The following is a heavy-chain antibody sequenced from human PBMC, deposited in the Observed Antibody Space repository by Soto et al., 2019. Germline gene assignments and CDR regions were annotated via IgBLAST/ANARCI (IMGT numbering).Heavy chain of an antibody. CDR3: ARASSASAYIDY. CDR2: IYNSGST. D-gene: IGHD6-19*01. V-gene: IGHV4-61*01. Sequence: SETLSLTCTVSGGSVSSGSDYWSWIRQPPGRGLEWIGYIYNSGSTDYNTSLKSRVTISVDTSKNQFSLKLTSVIAADTAVYYCARASSASAYIDYCGQGPLVTVTS. J-gene: IGHJ4*02. CDR1: GGSVSSGSDY.